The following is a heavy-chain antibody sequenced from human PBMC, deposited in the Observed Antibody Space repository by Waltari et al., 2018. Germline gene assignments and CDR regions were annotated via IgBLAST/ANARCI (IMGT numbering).Heavy chain of an antibody. CDR1: GFTFSSYG. D-gene: IGHD3-22*01. J-gene: IGHJ4*02. V-gene: IGHV3-30*18. Sequence: QVQLVESGGGVVQPGRSLRLSCAASGFTFSSYGMHWVRQAPGKGLEWVAVIWYDGSNKYYADSVKGRFTISRDNSKNTLYLQMNSLRAEDTAVYYCAKDEATMIVVEYYFDYWGQGTLVTVSS. CDR3: AKDEATMIVVEYYFDY. CDR2: IWYDGSNK.